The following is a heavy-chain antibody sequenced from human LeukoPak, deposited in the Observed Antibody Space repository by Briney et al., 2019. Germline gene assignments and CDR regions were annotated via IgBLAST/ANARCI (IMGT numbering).Heavy chain of an antibody. V-gene: IGHV1-8*01. CDR3: ARAPHSYGYYFDY. CDR2: MNPNSGNT. J-gene: IGHJ4*02. CDR1: GYTFTDYD. D-gene: IGHD5-18*01. Sequence: ASVKVSCKASGYTFTDYDINWVRQATGQGLEWMGWMNPNSGNTGYTQKFQGRVTMTRDTSTSTVYMELSSLRSEDTAVYYCARAPHSYGYYFDYWGQGTLVTVSS.